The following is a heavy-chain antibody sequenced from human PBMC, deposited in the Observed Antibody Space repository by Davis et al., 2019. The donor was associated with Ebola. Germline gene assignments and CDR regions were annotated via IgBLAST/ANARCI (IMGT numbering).Heavy chain of an antibody. D-gene: IGHD3-10*01. V-gene: IGHV3-33*01. CDR2: IWYDGSNK. CDR3: ARVWRIAFDY. J-gene: IGHJ4*02. CDR1: GFTFSSYG. Sequence: GESLKISCAASGFTFSSYGMHWVRQAPGKGLEWVAVIWYDGSNKYYADSVKGRFTISRDNSKNTLYLQMNSLRAEDTAVYYCARVWRIAFDYWGQGTLVTVSS.